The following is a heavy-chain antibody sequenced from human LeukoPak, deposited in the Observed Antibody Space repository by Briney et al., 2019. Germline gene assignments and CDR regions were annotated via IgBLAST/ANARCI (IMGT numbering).Heavy chain of an antibody. CDR1: GFTFSSYS. J-gene: IGHJ5*02. D-gene: IGHD2-2*01. Sequence: GGSLRLSCAASGFTFSSYSMNWVRQAPGKGLEWVSSISSSSSYIYYADSVKGRFTISRDNAKNSLYLQINSLRAEDTAVYYCARELQYQLLWVYNWFDPWGQGTLVTVSS. V-gene: IGHV3-21*01. CDR3: ARELQYQLLWVYNWFDP. CDR2: ISSSSSYI.